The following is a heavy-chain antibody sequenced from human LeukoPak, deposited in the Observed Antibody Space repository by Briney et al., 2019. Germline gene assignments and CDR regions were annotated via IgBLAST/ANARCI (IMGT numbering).Heavy chain of an antibody. CDR3: ARSAPYYDFWTGYYDAPYYMDV. CDR2: IRNRGST. J-gene: IGHJ6*03. CDR1: GGSISDYY. V-gene: IGHV4-59*01. Sequence: SETLSLTCTVSGGSISDYYWSWIRQPPGKGLESIGYIRNRGSTNYNPSLKSRVTISVDTSKNQFSLKLRSVTAADTAVYYCARSAPYYDFWTGYYDAPYYMDVWGKGTTVTVSS. D-gene: IGHD3-3*01.